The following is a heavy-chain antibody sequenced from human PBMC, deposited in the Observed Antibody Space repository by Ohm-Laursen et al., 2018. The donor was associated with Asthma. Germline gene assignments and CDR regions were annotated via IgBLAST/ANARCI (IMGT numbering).Heavy chain of an antibody. CDR3: ARDPEYSSSWYSSEKRSYWYFDL. V-gene: IGHV3-11*01. J-gene: IGHJ2*01. CDR1: GFTFSDYY. D-gene: IGHD6-13*01. Sequence: SLRLSCSATGFTFSDYYMSWIRQAPGKGLEWVSYISSSGSTIYYADSVKGRFTISRDNAKNSLYLQMNSLRAEDTAVYYCARDPEYSSSWYSSEKRSYWYFDLWGRGTLVTVSS. CDR2: ISSSGSTI.